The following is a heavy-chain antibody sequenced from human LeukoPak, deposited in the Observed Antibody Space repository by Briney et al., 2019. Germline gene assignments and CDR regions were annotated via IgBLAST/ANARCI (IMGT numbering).Heavy chain of an antibody. V-gene: IGHV3-9*01. D-gene: IGHD3-22*01. J-gene: IGHJ4*02. CDR1: GFTFDDYA. CDR3: AKADAYYYDSSGTIDY. CDR2: ISWNSGSI. Sequence: GRSLRLSCAASGFTFDDYAMHWVRQAPGKGLEGVSGISWNSGSIGYADSVKGRFTISRDNAKNSLYLQMNSLRAEDTALYYCAKADAYYYDSSGTIDYWGQGTLVTVSS.